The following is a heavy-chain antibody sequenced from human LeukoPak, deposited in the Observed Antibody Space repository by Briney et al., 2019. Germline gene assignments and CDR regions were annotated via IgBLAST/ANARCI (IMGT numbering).Heavy chain of an antibody. J-gene: IGHJ6*02. CDR3: ARGDSNPKYYYYYGMDV. CDR2: INPNSGGT. Sequence: ASVNVSCKASGYTFTGYYMNWVRQAPGQGLEWMGRINPNSGGTKYAQKFQGRVTMTRDTSINTAYMELSRLRSDDTAVYYCARGDSNPKYYYYYGMDVWGQGTTVTVSS. CDR1: GYTFTGYY. V-gene: IGHV1-2*06. D-gene: IGHD4-11*01.